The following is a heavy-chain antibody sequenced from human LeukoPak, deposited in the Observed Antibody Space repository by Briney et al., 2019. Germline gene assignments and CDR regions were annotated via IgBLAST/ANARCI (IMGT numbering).Heavy chain of an antibody. CDR1: GFNFDDYG. CDR2: IRYGGTQK. CDR3: AKDLLKYQMVSTSPGDY. J-gene: IGHJ4*02. D-gene: IGHD5-24*01. V-gene: IGHV3-30*02. Sequence: GGSLRLSCAASGFNFDDYGVQWVRQAPGKGLEWVAFIRYGGTQKNYADSVRGRFTISTDTSKNILYLQMNSLRGEDTAVYYCAKDLLKYQMVSTSPGDYWGQGTLVTVSS.